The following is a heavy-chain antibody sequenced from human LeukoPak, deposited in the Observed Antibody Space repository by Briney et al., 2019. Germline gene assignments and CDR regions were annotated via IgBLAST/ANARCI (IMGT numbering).Heavy chain of an antibody. V-gene: IGHV4-34*01. D-gene: IGHD1-26*01. CDR2: INHSGST. CDR1: GGSFSGYY. Sequence: SETLSLTCAVYGGSFSGYYWSWIRQPPGKGLEWIGEINHSGSTNYNPSLKSRVTISVATSKNQFSLKLSSVTAADTAVYYCARNVWEPTFVAWGQGTLVTVSS. CDR3: ARNVWEPTFVA. J-gene: IGHJ5*02.